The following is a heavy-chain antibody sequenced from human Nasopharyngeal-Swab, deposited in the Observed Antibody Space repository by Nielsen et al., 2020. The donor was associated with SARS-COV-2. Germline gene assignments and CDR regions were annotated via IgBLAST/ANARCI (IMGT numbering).Heavy chain of an antibody. D-gene: IGHD2-2*01. CDR3: ARGGEGVEPAPILGLGPYYFYFYMDV. J-gene: IGHJ6*03. V-gene: IGHV4-34*01. CDR2: VNYGGVT. Sequence: ESLKISCAASGFTFRDYSMNWVRQPPGKGLEWIGEVNYGGVTNYNPSLKSRVIISVDTSKNQFSLKLKSVTAADTAVYFCARGGEGVEPAPILGLGPYYFYFYMDVWGKGTTVTVSS. CDR1: GFTFRDYS.